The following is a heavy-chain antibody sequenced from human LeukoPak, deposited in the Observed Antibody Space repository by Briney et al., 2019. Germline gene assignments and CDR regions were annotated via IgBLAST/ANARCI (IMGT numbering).Heavy chain of an antibody. J-gene: IGHJ4*02. CDR1: GVPISSHY. CDR3: ARVGSDYHHYFDY. CDR2: IYYSGST. D-gene: IGHD3-22*01. V-gene: IGHV4-59*11. Sequence: KPSGTLSLTCAVSGVPISSHYWSWVRQPPGRGLEWIGYIYYSGSTKYNPFLKSRVTISGDTSKNQFSLNLSSVTAADTAVYYCARVGSDYHHYFDYWGQGTLVTVSS.